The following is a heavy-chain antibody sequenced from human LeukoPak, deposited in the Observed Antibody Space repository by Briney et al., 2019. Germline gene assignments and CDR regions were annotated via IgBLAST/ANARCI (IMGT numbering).Heavy chain of an antibody. V-gene: IGHV3-30*04. CDR3: ARAPNKNWFDP. CDR2: ISYDGSNK. D-gene: IGHD1/OR15-1a*01. Sequence: PGRSLRLSCAASGFTFSSYAMHWVRQAAGKGLEWVAVISYDGSNKYYADSVKGRFTISRDNSKNTLYLQMNSLRAEDTAVYYCARAPNKNWFDPWGQGTLVTVSS. J-gene: IGHJ5*02. CDR1: GFTFSSYA.